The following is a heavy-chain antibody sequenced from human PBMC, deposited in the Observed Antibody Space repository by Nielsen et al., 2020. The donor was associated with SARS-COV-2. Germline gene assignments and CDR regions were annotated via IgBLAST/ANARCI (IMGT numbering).Heavy chain of an antibody. CDR2: IYPGDSDT. V-gene: IGHV5-51*01. D-gene: IGHD5-24*01. J-gene: IGHJ4*02. CDR1: GYSFTSYW. Sequence: GESLKISCKGSGYSFTSYWIGWVRQMPGKGLEWMGIIYPGDSDTRYSPSFQGQVTISADKSISTAYLQWSSLKASDTAMYYCARWGSDGYNSRGFDYWGQGTLVTVSS. CDR3: ARWGSDGYNSRGFDY.